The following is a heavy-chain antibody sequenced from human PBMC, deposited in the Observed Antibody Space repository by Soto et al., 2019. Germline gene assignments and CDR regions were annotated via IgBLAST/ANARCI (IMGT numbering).Heavy chain of an antibody. CDR2: IIPIFGTA. CDR3: ARSGSQLAAASLNYYFDY. V-gene: IGHV1-69*13. Sequence: ASVNVSCKGSGGTFSSYAISWVRQAPVQGLEWMGGIIPIFGTANYAQKFQGRVTITADESTSTAYMELSSLRSEDTAVYYCARSGSQLAAASLNYYFDYWGQGTLVTVSS. J-gene: IGHJ4*02. D-gene: IGHD6-13*01. CDR1: GGTFSSYA.